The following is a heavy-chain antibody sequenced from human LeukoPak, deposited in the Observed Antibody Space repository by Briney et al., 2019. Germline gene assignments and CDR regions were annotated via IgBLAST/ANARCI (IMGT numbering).Heavy chain of an antibody. CDR3: ARDKWEPPRFFDL. V-gene: IGHV4-39*02. D-gene: IGHD1-26*01. J-gene: IGHJ2*01. CDR1: GGSISSRNHY. Sequence: SETLSLTCTVSGGSISSRNHYWGWIRQSPGKALEWIGSVYFSGSTYYNPSLKSRVTMSIDTSGNQFYLLLKSGTAADTALYFCARDKWEPPRFFDLWGRGTLVTVSS. CDR2: VYFSGST.